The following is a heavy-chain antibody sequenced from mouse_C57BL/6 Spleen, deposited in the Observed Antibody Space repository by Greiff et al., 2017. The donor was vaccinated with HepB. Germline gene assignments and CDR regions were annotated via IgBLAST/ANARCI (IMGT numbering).Heavy chain of an antibody. CDR2: INPNNGGT. J-gene: IGHJ4*01. CDR1: GYTFTDYY. CDR3: ARPSLWYYAMDY. D-gene: IGHD6-1*01. Sequence: EVQLQQSGPELVKPGASVKISCKASGYTFTDYYMNWVKQSHGKSLEWIGDINPNNGGTSYNQKFKGKATLTVDKSSSTAYMELRSLTSEDSAVYYCARPSLWYYAMDYWGQGTSVTVSS. V-gene: IGHV1-26*01.